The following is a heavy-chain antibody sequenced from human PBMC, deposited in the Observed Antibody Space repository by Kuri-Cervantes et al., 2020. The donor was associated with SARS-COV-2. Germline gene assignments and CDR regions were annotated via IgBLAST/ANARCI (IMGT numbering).Heavy chain of an antibody. D-gene: IGHD5-18*01. Sequence: GESLKISCAASGFTFSSYAMHWVRQAPGKGLEWVAVISYDGSNKYYADSVKGRSTISRDNSKNTLYLQMNSLRAEDTAVYYCARDPDTTDSYGFDYWGQGTLVTVSS. CDR1: GFTFSSYA. CDR2: ISYDGSNK. CDR3: ARDPDTTDSYGFDY. V-gene: IGHV3-30*04. J-gene: IGHJ4*02.